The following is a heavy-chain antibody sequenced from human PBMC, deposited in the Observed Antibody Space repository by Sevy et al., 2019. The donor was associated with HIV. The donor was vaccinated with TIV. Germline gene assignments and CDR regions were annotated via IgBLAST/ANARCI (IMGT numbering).Heavy chain of an antibody. CDR2: ISNSGSTT. J-gene: IGHJ4*02. Sequence: GGSLRHSCAASGFRFNYHNMNWVRQTPGKGLEWISYISNSGSTTYLADSVRGRFTISRDNAKNSLFLEMDNLTDEDTAVYYCAREGNRERQTIPLDSWGRGIQVTVSS. CDR3: AREGNRERQTIPLDS. D-gene: IGHD6-25*01. CDR1: GFRFNYHN. V-gene: IGHV3-48*02.